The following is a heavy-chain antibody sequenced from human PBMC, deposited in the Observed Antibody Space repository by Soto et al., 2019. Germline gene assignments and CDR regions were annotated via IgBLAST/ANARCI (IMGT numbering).Heavy chain of an antibody. D-gene: IGHD1-26*01. V-gene: IGHV3-15*07. J-gene: IGHJ4*02. CDR2: IKSKTDGGTT. CDR1: GFTFSNAW. CDR3: TTDPIVGATEPFDY. Sequence: GGSLRLSCAASGFTFSNAWMNWVRQAPGKGLEWVGRIKSKTDGGTTDYAAPVKGRFTISRDDSKNTLYLQMNSLKTEDTAVYYCTTDPIVGATEPFDYWGQGTLVTVSS.